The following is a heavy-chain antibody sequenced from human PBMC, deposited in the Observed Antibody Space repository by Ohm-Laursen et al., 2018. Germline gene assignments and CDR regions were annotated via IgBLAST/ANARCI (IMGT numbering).Heavy chain of an antibody. V-gene: IGHV3-11*04. CDR2: ISGSGDII. CDR1: GFTFSDFY. J-gene: IGHJ6*02. CDR3: ASSYYFGMDV. Sequence: SLRLSCTAPGFTFSDFYMGWIRQAPGKGLEWLSYISGSGDIIYYADSVKGRFTISRDNAKNSVYLQMNSLRAEDTAVFYCASSYYFGMDVWGQGTTVTVSS.